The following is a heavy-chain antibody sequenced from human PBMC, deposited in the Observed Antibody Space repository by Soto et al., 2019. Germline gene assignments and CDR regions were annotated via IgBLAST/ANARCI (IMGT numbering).Heavy chain of an antibody. CDR3: TRVPGEAVAGYYFDN. Sequence: EVQLVESGGGLVQPGGSLKLSCAASAFSFSGSAMHWVRQASGKGLEWVGRIRSKGNNYATAYAASVRGRFTISRDDSRNTAYLQMNSLKTEDMAVYYCTRVPGEAVAGYYFDNWGQGTLVAVSS. D-gene: IGHD6-19*01. J-gene: IGHJ4*02. V-gene: IGHV3-73*02. CDR2: IRSKGNNYAT. CDR1: AFSFSGSA.